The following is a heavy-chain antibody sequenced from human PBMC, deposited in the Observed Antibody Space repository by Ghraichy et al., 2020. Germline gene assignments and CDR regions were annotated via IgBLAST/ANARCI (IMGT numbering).Heavy chain of an antibody. V-gene: IGHV3-11*01. Sequence: GGSLRLSCAASGFIFSDYYMSWIRQAPGKGLEWVSSISSSGGAIYHADSVKGRFTISRDNAKKSLYLQMNTLRAEDTAFYYCARGVRPLSYYELWSGLGRDACDIWGQGTMVTVSS. J-gene: IGHJ3*02. D-gene: IGHD3-3*01. CDR2: ISSSGGAI. CDR3: ARGVRPLSYYELWSGLGRDACDI. CDR1: GFIFSDYY.